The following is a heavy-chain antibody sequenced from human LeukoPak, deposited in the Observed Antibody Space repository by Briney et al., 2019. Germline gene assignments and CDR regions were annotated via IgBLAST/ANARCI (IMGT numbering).Heavy chain of an antibody. CDR2: INQDGSKE. CDR1: GFTFSNAW. V-gene: IGHV3-7*01. CDR3: VRDGGVSGYDLLDY. Sequence: GGSLRLSCAASGFTFSNAWMSWVRQAPGKGLEWVAHINQDGSKEYYMDSVKARFTISRDNAKNSLSLQMNSLRAEDTAVYYCVRDGGVSGYDLLDYWGQGTLVTVSS. J-gene: IGHJ4*02. D-gene: IGHD5-12*01.